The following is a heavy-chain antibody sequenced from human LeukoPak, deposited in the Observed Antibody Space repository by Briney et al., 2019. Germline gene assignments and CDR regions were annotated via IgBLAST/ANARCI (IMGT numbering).Heavy chain of an antibody. V-gene: IGHV4-59*08. CDR1: GGSIRNYY. CDR3: ASRAFYDSSGLDF. Sequence: SETLSLTCSVSGGSIRNYYWTWIRHPPGKGLELIGHVSNSGNTKYNPSLKSRVTISIDTSKKHFSLNLSSVSAADTAVYYCASRAFYDSSGLDFWGQGILVTVSS. CDR2: VSNSGNT. D-gene: IGHD3-22*01. J-gene: IGHJ4*02.